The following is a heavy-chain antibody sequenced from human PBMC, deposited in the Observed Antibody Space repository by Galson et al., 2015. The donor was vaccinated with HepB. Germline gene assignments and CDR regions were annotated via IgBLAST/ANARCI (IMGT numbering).Heavy chain of an antibody. CDR3: AREGRGEENWFDP. J-gene: IGHJ5*02. V-gene: IGHV1-18*01. CDR2: ISAYNGNT. D-gene: IGHD2-21*01. CDR1: GYTFTSYG. Sequence: SVKDCCKASGYTFTSYGISWVRQAPGQGLEWMGWISAYNGNTNYAQKLQGRVTMTTDTSTSTAYMELRSLRSDDTAVYYCAREGRGEENWFDPWGQGTLVTVSS.